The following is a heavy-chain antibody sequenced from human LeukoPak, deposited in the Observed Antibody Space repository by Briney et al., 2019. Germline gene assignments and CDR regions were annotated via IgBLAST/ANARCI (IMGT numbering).Heavy chain of an antibody. Sequence: SETLSLTCTVSGGSISSYYWSWIRQPPGRGLEWIGYIYDSGSTNYNPSLKSRVTISADTSKNQFSLKLSSVSVADTAVYYCARLGLWPNAFGIWGQGTMVTVSS. CDR1: GGSISSYY. D-gene: IGHD3-10*01. CDR2: IYDSGST. V-gene: IGHV4-59*08. J-gene: IGHJ3*02. CDR3: ARLGLWPNAFGI.